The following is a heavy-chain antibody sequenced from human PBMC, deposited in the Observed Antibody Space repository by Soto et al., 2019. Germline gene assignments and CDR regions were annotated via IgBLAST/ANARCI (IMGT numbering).Heavy chain of an antibody. J-gene: IGHJ5*02. Sequence: GGSLRLSCAASGLTFNRYWMHWVRHAPGKGLVWVSHINTDGSNTNYADSVMGRFTISRDNAKSTLFLQMNSLRDEDTAVYYCAREFCSGGNCYTYYFDPWGQGIPVTVSS. D-gene: IGHD2-15*01. CDR3: AREFCSGGNCYTYYFDP. V-gene: IGHV3-74*01. CDR1: GLTFNRYW. CDR2: INTDGSNT.